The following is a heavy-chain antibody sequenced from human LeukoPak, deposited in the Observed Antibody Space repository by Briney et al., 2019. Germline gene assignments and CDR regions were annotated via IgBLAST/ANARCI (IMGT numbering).Heavy chain of an antibody. CDR3: ARWTDNSYGSGAFDI. V-gene: IGHV4-59*01. CDR2: IFYSGTT. CDR1: GDSISSDY. Sequence: SETLSLTCNVSGDSISSDYWSWIRQPPGKSLEWIGFIFYSGTTNYNPSLQSRVTISVDTSKNQFSLKLSSVTAADTAVYYCARWTDNSYGSGAFDIWGQGTMVTVSS. D-gene: IGHD3-10*01. J-gene: IGHJ3*02.